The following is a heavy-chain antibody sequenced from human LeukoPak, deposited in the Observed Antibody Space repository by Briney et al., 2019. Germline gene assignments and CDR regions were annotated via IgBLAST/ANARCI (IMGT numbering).Heavy chain of an antibody. V-gene: IGHV3-23*01. CDR1: GFPFSTYA. CDR3: AKDVSVTTLRGYVDY. D-gene: IGHD4-17*01. Sequence: GGSLRLSCAASGFPFSTYAMSWVRQAAGKGLEWVSVISSSGDSTYYADSVKGRFTISRDNSKNTPYLQMNSLRAEDTAVYYCAKDVSVTTLRGYVDYWGQGTLVTVSS. J-gene: IGHJ4*02. CDR2: ISSSGDST.